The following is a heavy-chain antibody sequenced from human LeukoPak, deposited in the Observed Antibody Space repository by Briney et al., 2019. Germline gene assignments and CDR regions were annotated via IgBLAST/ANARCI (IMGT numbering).Heavy chain of an antibody. CDR1: GGSISSSSYY. CDR3: ATPYGDYLYYYYGMDV. D-gene: IGHD4-17*01. Sequence: PSETLSLTCTVSGGSISSSSYYWGWIRQPPGKGLEWIGSIYYSGSTYYNPSLKSRVTISVDTSKNQFSLKLSSVTAADTAVYYCATPYGDYLYYYYGMDVWGQGTTVTVSS. V-gene: IGHV4-39*01. CDR2: IYYSGST. J-gene: IGHJ6*02.